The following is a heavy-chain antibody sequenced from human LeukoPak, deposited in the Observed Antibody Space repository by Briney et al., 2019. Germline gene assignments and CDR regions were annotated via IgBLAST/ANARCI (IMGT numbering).Heavy chain of an antibody. V-gene: IGHV3-33*01. D-gene: IGHD6-13*01. J-gene: IGHJ4*02. CDR2: IWYDGSYK. Sequence: PGGSLRLSCAASGFTFSSYGIHWVRQAPGKGLEWVAVIWYDGSYKYYADSVKGRFTISGDNSKNTLYLQMNSLRAEDTAVYYCARNREQQLNSPFDYWGQGTLVTVSS. CDR3: ARNREQQLNSPFDY. CDR1: GFTFSSYG.